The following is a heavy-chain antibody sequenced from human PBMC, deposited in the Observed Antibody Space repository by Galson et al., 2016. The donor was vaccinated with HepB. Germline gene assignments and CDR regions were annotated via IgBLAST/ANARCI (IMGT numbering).Heavy chain of an antibody. D-gene: IGHD5-18*01. CDR2: ISYDGSNK. J-gene: IGHJ4*02. Sequence: SLRLSCAASGFTFSNAWMSWVRQAPGKGLDWVAVISYDGSNKYYADSVKGRFTISRDNSKNTLYLQMNSLRAEDTAVYYCAKDHGYSYGYLAYWGQGTLVTVSS. V-gene: IGHV3-30*18. CDR1: GFTFSNAW. CDR3: AKDHGYSYGYLAY.